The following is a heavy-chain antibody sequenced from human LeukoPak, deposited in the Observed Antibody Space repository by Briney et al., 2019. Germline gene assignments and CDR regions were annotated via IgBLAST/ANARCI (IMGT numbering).Heavy chain of an antibody. CDR1: GGSISSYY. CDR3: AREVGSQYYGSGSYSAAHFDH. J-gene: IGHJ4*02. CDR2: IYDTGTT. D-gene: IGHD3-10*01. V-gene: IGHV4-59*01. Sequence: SETLSLTCTVTGGSISSYYWSWLRQSPGKGLEWIGYIYDTGTTNYNPSLSSRVTISVDTSRNQFSLKLNSLTAADTAVYYCAREVGSQYYGSGSYSAAHFDHWGQGTLVTVSS.